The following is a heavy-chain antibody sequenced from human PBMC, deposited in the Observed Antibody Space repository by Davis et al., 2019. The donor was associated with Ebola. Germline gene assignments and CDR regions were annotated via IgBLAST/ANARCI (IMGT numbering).Heavy chain of an antibody. CDR2: ISYDGSNK. D-gene: IGHD7-27*01. Sequence: PGGSLRLSCAASGFTFSSYGMHWVRQAPGKGLEWVAVISYDGSNKYYADSVKGRFTISRDNAKNSLYLQMNSLRDEDTAVYYCATDRNWDFDYWGQGTLVTVSS. V-gene: IGHV3-30*03. CDR3: ATDRNWDFDY. J-gene: IGHJ4*02. CDR1: GFTFSSYG.